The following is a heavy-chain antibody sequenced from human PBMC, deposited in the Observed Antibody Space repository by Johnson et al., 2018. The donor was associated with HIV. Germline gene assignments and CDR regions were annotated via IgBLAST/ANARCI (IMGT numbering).Heavy chain of an antibody. CDR3: AKDEALGWELDPDAFDI. CDR1: GFTFSSYG. Sequence: QVQLVESGGGVVQPGGSLRLSCAASGFTFSSYGLHWVRQAPGKGLQWVAFIRNDGSNKYYADFVKGRFSISRDSSKNTLYLQMNSLRAEDTAVYYCAKDEALGWELDPDAFDIWGQGTMVTVSS. V-gene: IGHV3-30*02. J-gene: IGHJ3*02. D-gene: IGHD1-26*01. CDR2: IRNDGSNK.